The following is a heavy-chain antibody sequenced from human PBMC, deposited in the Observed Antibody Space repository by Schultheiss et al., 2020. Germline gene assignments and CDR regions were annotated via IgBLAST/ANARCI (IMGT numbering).Heavy chain of an antibody. J-gene: IGHJ6*02. CDR1: GFTFSDHY. CDR2: TRNKANSYTT. CDR3: ARGLAAAGIPPVVSWQLTTTNYYGMDV. Sequence: GGSLRLSCAASGFTFSDHYMDWVRQAPGKGLEWVGRTRNKANSYTTEYAASVKGRFTISRDDSKNSLYLQMNSLRAEDTAVYYCARGLAAAGIPPVVSWQLTTTNYYGMDVWGQGTTVTVSS. D-gene: IGHD6-13*01. V-gene: IGHV3-72*01.